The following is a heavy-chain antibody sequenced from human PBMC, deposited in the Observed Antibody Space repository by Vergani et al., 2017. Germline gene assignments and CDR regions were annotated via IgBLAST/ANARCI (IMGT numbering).Heavy chain of an antibody. CDR1: GFTFSSYA. CDR3: AKDVGHIVVVTAIPRWFDP. D-gene: IGHD2-21*02. J-gene: IGHJ5*02. V-gene: IGHV3-23*01. Sequence: EVQLLESGGGLVQPGGSLRLSCAASGFTFSSYAMSWVRQAPGKGLEWVSAISGSGGSPDYADSVKGRFTISRDNSKNTLYRQMNSMRAEDTAVYYCAKDVGHIVVVTAIPRWFDPWGQGTLVTVSA. CDR2: ISGSGGSP.